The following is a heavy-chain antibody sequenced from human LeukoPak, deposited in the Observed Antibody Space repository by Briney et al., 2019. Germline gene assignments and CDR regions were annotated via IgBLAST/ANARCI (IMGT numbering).Heavy chain of an antibody. V-gene: IGHV4-39*01. J-gene: IGHJ4*02. D-gene: IGHD1-26*01. CDR3: VRRGGSGRAFDY. CDR2: IYYTGST. Sequence: SETLSLTCSVSDASISGGTYYWGWIRQPPGKGLEWIGSIYYTGSTYDNPSLKSRVTISVDTSKNQFSLKLSSVTAADTAVYYCVRRGGSGRAFDYWGQGTLVTVSS. CDR1: DASISGGTYY.